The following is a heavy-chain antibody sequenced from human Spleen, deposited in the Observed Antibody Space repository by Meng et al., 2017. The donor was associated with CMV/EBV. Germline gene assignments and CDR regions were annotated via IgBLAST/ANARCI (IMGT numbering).Heavy chain of an antibody. CDR2: INPNSGGT. D-gene: IGHD1-26*01. CDR1: GYTFTGYY. J-gene: IGHJ4*02. V-gene: IGHV1-2*02. CDR3: ASPTAKYSGSYDY. Sequence: KAYGYTFTGYYMHWARQAPGKGLEWMGWINPNSGGTNYAQKFQGRVTMTRDTSSSTAYMELSRLRSDDTAVYYCASPTAKYSGSYDYWGQGTLVTVSS.